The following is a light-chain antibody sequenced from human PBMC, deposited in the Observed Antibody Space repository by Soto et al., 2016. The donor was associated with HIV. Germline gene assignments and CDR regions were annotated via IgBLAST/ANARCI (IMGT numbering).Light chain of an antibody. CDR2: DDS. J-gene: IGLJ1*01. CDR1: NIGIKS. CDR3: QVWDTSSDHLYV. Sequence: SYELTQPPSVSVAPGKTARITCGGNNIGIKSVHWYQQKPGQAPVLVVYDDSDRPSGIPERFSGSNSGNTATLTISRVEAGDETDYYCQVWDTSSDHLYVFGTGTKVTVL. V-gene: IGLV3-21*03.